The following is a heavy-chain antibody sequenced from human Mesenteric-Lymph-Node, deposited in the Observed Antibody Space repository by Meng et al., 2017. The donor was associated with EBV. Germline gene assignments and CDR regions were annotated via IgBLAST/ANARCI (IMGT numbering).Heavy chain of an antibody. V-gene: IGHV2-5*02. Sequence: QITLQDSVPTLVKPAQTLSLTCPCSGFSLSTSGVGVGLIRQPPGKALEWLALIYWDDDKRYSPSLKTRLTITKDTSENQVVLTMTNMDPVDAATYYCAHRTSNCFDPWGQGTLVTVSS. J-gene: IGHJ5*02. CDR2: IYWDDDK. CDR3: AHRTSNCFDP. CDR1: GFSLSTSGVG.